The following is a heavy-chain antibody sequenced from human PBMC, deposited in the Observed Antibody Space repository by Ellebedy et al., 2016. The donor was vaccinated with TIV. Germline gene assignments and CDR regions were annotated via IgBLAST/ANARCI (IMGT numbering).Heavy chain of an antibody. CDR3: ARGVGSCWFDP. V-gene: IGHV3-23*05. Sequence: GESLKISCAASGFTFSSYAMSWVRQAPGKGLEWVSAIFSDGNTYYADSVKGRFTISRDNSKNTLYLQMNSLRAEDTAVYYCARGVGSCWFDPWGQGTLVTVSS. D-gene: IGHD2-8*01. CDR2: IFSDGNT. J-gene: IGHJ5*02. CDR1: GFTFSSYA.